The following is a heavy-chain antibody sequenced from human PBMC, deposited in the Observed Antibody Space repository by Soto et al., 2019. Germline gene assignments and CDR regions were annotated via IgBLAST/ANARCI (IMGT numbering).Heavy chain of an antibody. V-gene: IGHV3-23*01. J-gene: IGHJ3*02. CDR3: AKQIAPDYYGSGSENAFDI. CDR2: ISGSGGST. CDR1: GFTFSSYA. D-gene: IGHD3-10*01. Sequence: EVQLLESGGGLVQPGGSLRLSCAASGFTFSSYAMSWVRQAPGKGLEWVSAISGSGGSTYYADSVKGRFTISRDNSXNXLXXQMNSLRAEDTAVYYCAKQIAPDYYGSGSENAFDIWGQGTMVTVSS.